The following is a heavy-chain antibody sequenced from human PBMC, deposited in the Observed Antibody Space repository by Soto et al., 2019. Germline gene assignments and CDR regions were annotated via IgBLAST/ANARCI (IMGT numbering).Heavy chain of an antibody. D-gene: IGHD2-2*01. CDR1: GGSISSGDYY. V-gene: IGHV4-30-4*01. Sequence: QVQLQESGPGLVKPSQTLSLTCTVSGGSISSGDYYWSWIRQPPGKGLEWIGYIYYSGSTYYNPYLKSRVTISVDTSKNQFSLKLSSVTAADTAVYYWARSTIVLVPAAMVSHWFDPWGQGTLVTVSS. CDR2: IYYSGST. CDR3: ARSTIVLVPAAMVSHWFDP. J-gene: IGHJ5*02.